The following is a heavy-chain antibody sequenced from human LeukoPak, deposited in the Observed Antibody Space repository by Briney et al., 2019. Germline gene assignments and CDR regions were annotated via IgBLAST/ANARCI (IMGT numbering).Heavy chain of an antibody. CDR3: AREGSSGWYGHDY. D-gene: IGHD6-19*01. CDR2: IYYSGST. Sequence: SETLSLTCTVSGDSISSYYWSWIRQPPGKGLEWIGYIYYSGSTNYNPSLKSRVTISVDTSKNQFSLKLSSVTAADTAVYYCAREGSSGWYGHDYWGQGTLVTVSS. J-gene: IGHJ4*02. CDR1: GDSISSYY. V-gene: IGHV4-59*01.